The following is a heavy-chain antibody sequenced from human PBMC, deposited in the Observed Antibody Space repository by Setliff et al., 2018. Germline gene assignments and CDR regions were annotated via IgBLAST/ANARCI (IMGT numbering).Heavy chain of an antibody. CDR3: RYWSGYYNNDY. D-gene: IGHD3-3*01. CDR1: GGSFSTYF. Sequence: PSETLSLTCAVYGGSFSTYFWSWIRQPPGKGLEWIGEISHSGSANYSPSLKSRVTISLDASTNQFSLKLRSVSAADTAVYYCRYWSGYYNNDYWGQGTLVTVSS. J-gene: IGHJ4*02. CDR2: ISHSGSA. V-gene: IGHV4-34*01.